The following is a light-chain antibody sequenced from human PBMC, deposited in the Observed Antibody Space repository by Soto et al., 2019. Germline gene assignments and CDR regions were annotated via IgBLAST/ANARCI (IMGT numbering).Light chain of an antibody. CDR2: EVF. Sequence: QSALTQPASVSGSPGQSITISCTGTSSDIGAYDYVSWYQQHPGKAPKLMIYEVFRRPSGISDRFSGSKSGNTASLTISGLQDEDEDDYYCCSYTTTSPFVFGGGTKLTVL. CDR1: SSDIGAYDY. J-gene: IGLJ2*01. CDR3: CSYTTTSPFV. V-gene: IGLV2-14*03.